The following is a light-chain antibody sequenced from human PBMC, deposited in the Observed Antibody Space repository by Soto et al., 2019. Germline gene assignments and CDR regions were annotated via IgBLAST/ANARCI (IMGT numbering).Light chain of an antibody. CDR3: QQYNNWPRT. V-gene: IGKV3-15*01. Sequence: EIVMTQSPATLSVSPGERATLSCRASQSVSSDLAWYQQKPGQAPRLLIYSASTRATGFPARFSGSGSGTEFTLTISSLQSEDFAVYYCQQYNNWPRTFGQGTKVDI. CDR1: QSVSSD. J-gene: IGKJ1*01. CDR2: SAS.